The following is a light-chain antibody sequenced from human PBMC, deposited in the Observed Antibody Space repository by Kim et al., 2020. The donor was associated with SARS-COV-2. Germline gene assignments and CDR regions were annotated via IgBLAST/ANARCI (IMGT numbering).Light chain of an antibody. CDR3: NSRDSSANPVYV. Sequence: GQTVRITCQGDSLRSFYASWYQQKPGQAPVLVIYGKNNRPSGISDRFSGSSSGNTASLTITGAQAEDEADYYCNSRDSSANPVYVFGTGTKVTVL. V-gene: IGLV3-19*01. CDR1: SLRSFY. CDR2: GKN. J-gene: IGLJ1*01.